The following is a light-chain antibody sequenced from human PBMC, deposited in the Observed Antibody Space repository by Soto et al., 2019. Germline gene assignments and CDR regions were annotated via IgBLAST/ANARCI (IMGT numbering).Light chain of an antibody. J-gene: IGKJ2*01. V-gene: IGKV3-20*01. Sequence: EIVLTQSPGTLSLSPGERATLSCRASQSVISSYLAWYQQKPGQAPRLLIYGTSSRATGIPDKFSGSVSGTDFTLTISRLEPEDFAVYYCQQYGSSPPYTFGQGTKLEIK. CDR1: QSVISSY. CDR3: QQYGSSPPYT. CDR2: GTS.